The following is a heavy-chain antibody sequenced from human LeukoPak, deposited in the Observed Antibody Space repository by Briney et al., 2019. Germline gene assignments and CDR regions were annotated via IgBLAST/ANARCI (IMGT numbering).Heavy chain of an antibody. D-gene: IGHD6-13*01. J-gene: IGHJ4*02. CDR1: GGSISSSGYY. Sequence: SETLSLTCAVSGGSISSSGYYWGWIRQPPGKGLEWIGNMYYSGSAYYNPSLKSRVTISVDTSKNQFSLQLSSVTAADTAVYYCARHFSGAAAPLPFDYWGQGTLVTVSS. CDR2: MYYSGSA. CDR3: ARHFSGAAAPLPFDY. V-gene: IGHV4-39*01.